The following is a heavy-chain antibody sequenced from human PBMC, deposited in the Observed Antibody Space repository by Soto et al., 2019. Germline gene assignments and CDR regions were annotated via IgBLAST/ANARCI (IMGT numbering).Heavy chain of an antibody. CDR3: ARGPDSSGVLGFDY. D-gene: IGHD3-22*01. CDR1: GGSISSGGYY. J-gene: IGHJ4*02. CDR2: IYYSGST. Sequence: PSETLSLTCTVSGGSISSGGYYWSWIRQHPGKGLEWIGYIYYSGSTYYNPSLKSRVTISVDTSKNQFSLKLSSVTAADTAVYYCARGPDSSGVLGFDYWGQGTLVTVSS. V-gene: IGHV4-31*03.